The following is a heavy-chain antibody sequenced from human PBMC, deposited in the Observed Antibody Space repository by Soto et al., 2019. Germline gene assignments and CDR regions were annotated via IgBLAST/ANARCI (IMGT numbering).Heavy chain of an antibody. J-gene: IGHJ3*02. V-gene: IGHV4-59*01. Sequence: SETLSLTCTVSGGSISSYYWSWIRQPPGKGLEWIGYIYYSGSTNYNPSLKSRVTISVDTSKNQFSLKLSSVTAADTAVYYCARTDGHDAFDIWGQGTMVTVSS. CDR2: IYYSGST. CDR3: ARTDGHDAFDI. CDR1: GGSISSYY.